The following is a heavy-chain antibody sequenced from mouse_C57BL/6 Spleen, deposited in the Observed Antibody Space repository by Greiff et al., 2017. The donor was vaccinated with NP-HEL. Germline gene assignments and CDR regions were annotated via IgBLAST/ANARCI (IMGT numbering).Heavy chain of an antibody. D-gene: IGHD1-1*01. V-gene: IGHV1-82*01. CDR2: IYPGDGDT. J-gene: IGHJ1*03. Sequence: VQLQQSGPELVKPGASVKISCKASGYAFSSSWMNWVKQRPGKGLEWIGRIYPGDGDTNYNGKFKGKATLTADKSSSTASMQLSSLTSEDSAVYFCARDYYYGSSFYWYFDVWGTGTTVTVSS. CDR3: ARDYYYGSSFYWYFDV. CDR1: GYAFSSSW.